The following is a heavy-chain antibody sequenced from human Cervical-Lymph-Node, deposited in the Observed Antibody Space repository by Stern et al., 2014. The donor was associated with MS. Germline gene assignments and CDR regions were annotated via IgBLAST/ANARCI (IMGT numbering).Heavy chain of an antibody. CDR1: GYTFSRDG. V-gene: IGHV1-18*01. D-gene: IGHD5-12*01. Sequence: VQLVESGAEVKKPGASVKVSCKASGYTFSRDGISWVRQAPGQGLEWMVWISGSTDYAQKLQGRVRMTTDTSTSTAYMELRSLRSDDTAVYYCARGGYPEAFDIWGQGTMVTVSS. J-gene: IGHJ3*02. CDR3: ARGGYPEAFDI. CDR2: ISGST.